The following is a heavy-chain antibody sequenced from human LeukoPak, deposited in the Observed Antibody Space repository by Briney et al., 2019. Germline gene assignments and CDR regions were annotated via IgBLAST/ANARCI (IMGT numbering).Heavy chain of an antibody. Sequence: PGRSLRLSCAASGFSFSTYGIHWVRQAPGKGLEWVTFISYDGSNKFYTDSVKGRFAISRDNSKNTLYLQMNSLRAEDTAVYYCAKAATTSYFDYWGQGTLVTVSS. CDR2: ISYDGSNK. V-gene: IGHV3-30*18. CDR3: AKAATTSYFDY. J-gene: IGHJ4*02. D-gene: IGHD4-11*01. CDR1: GFSFSTYG.